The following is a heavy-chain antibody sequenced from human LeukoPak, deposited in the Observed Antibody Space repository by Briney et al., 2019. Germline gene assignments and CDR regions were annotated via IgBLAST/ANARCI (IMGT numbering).Heavy chain of an antibody. Sequence: ASVKVSCKASGYTFTGYYMHWVRQAPGQGLEWMGWINPNSGGTNYAQKFQGRVTMTRDTSIRKAYMELSRLRSDDTAVYYCARSSGVVINLDYWGQGTLVNVYS. CDR3: ARSSGVVINLDY. CDR2: INPNSGGT. J-gene: IGHJ4*02. D-gene: IGHD3-3*01. V-gene: IGHV1-2*02. CDR1: GYTFTGYY.